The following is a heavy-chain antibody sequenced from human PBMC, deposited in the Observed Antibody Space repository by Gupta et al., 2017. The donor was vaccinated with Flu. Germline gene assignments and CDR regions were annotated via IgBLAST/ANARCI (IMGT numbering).Heavy chain of an antibody. Sequence: EVQLVEPGGGLVQPGRSLRLYCTVSGLTFGDYAMSWVRPAPGKGLEWVGFIRSKVYGGTPEYAASVKGRFTISRDDSKSIAYLQMNSLKTEDTAVYYCTRNRGCSSTSCYVGGDYWGQGTLVTVSS. D-gene: IGHD2-2*01. CDR2: IRSKVYGGTP. CDR3: TRNRGCSSTSCYVGGDY. J-gene: IGHJ4*02. V-gene: IGHV3-49*04. CDR1: GLTFGDYA.